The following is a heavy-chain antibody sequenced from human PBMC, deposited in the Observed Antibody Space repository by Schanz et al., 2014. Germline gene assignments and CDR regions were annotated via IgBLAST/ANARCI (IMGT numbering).Heavy chain of an antibody. Sequence: QVQMVQSGAEVKKPGASVKVSCQASGYTLKDHAMHWVRQAPGQGLEWMGIINPSGGSTSYAQKFQGRVTMTRDTSTSTSYMELRSLTSDDTAVYYCARDVPINDYWGQGTPXTVSS. D-gene: IGHD2-2*01. CDR3: ARDVPINDY. CDR1: GYTLKDHA. CDR2: INPSGGST. V-gene: IGHV1-46*02. J-gene: IGHJ4*02.